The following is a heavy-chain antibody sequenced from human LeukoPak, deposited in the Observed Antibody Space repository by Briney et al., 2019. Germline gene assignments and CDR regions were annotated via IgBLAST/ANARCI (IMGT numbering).Heavy chain of an antibody. D-gene: IGHD3-10*01. V-gene: IGHV1-18*01. CDR3: AREGRGWFGELFFRAFDY. J-gene: IGHJ4*02. Sequence: ASVKVSCKASGYTLTSYGISWVRQAPGQGLEWMGWISAYNGNTNYAQKLQGRVTMTTDTSTSTAYMELRSLRSDDTAVYYCAREGRGWFGELFFRAFDYWGQGTLVTVSS. CDR2: ISAYNGNT. CDR1: GYTLTSYG.